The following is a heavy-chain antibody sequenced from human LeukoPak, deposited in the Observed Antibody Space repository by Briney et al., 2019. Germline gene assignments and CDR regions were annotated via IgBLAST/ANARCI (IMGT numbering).Heavy chain of an antibody. J-gene: IGHJ4*02. V-gene: IGHV4-59*01. D-gene: IGHD5-18*01. Sequence: PSETLSLTCTVSDGSISSYYWSWIRQPPGKGLEWIGYIYYSGSTNYNPSLKSRVTISVDTSKNQFSLRLSSVTAADTAVYYCARVPAGGYSYIDYWGQGTLVTVSS. CDR1: DGSISSYY. CDR3: ARVPAGGYSYIDY. CDR2: IYYSGST.